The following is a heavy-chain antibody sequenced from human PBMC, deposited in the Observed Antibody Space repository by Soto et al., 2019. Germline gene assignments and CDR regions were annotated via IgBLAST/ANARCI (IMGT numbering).Heavy chain of an antibody. CDR1: GFTFSSYG. D-gene: IGHD3-22*01. CDR2: IWYNGSNK. V-gene: IGHV3-33*01. Sequence: AASGFTFSSYGMHRVRQAPGKGLEWEAVIWYNGSNKYYADSVKGRFTISRDNSKNTLYLQMNSLRAEDTAVYYCVRGYHYYDSSGYDQWHAFDIWGQGTMVTVSS. CDR3: VRGYHYYDSSGYDQWHAFDI. J-gene: IGHJ3*02.